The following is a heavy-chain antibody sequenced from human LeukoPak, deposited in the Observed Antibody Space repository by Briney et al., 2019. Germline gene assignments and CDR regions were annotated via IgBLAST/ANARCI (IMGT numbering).Heavy chain of an antibody. Sequence: SQTLSLTCTVSGGSISSGDYYWSWIRQPPGKGLEWIGYIYYSGSTYYNPSLKGRVTISVDTSKNQFSLKLSSVTAADTAVYYCARSQPLTYYYDSSGYYPRYYFDYWGQGTLVTVSS. J-gene: IGHJ4*02. CDR3: ARSQPLTYYYDSSGYYPRYYFDY. V-gene: IGHV4-30-4*01. CDR2: IYYSGST. CDR1: GGSISSGDYY. D-gene: IGHD3-22*01.